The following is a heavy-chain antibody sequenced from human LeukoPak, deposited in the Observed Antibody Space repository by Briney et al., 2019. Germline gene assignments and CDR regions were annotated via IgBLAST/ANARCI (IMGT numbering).Heavy chain of an antibody. CDR1: GVTFDDYG. J-gene: IGHJ5*02. CDR2: INWNAGTT. V-gene: IGHV3-20*04. CDR3: ARVWDRSGWYWWFDP. D-gene: IGHD6-19*01. Sequence: PGGSLRLACAASGVTFDDYGMSWVRQAPGKGLEWASGINWNAGTTNYADSVKGRFTISRDNAKNSLYLQMNSLRAEDTAVYSCARVWDRSGWYWWFDPWGQGTLVTVSS.